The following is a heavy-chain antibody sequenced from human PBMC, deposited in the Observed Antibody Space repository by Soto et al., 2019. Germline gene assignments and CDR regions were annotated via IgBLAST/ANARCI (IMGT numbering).Heavy chain of an antibody. CDR3: AKGRSYYYYYGVDV. CDR1: GFTFSSYA. V-gene: IGHV3-23*01. Sequence: VGSLRLSCAASGFTFSSYAMSWVRQAPGKGLEWVSAISGSGGSTYYADSVKGRFTISRDNSKSTLYLQMNSLRAEDTALYYCAKGRSYYYYYGVDVWGQGTTVNVSS. CDR2: ISGSGGST. J-gene: IGHJ6*02.